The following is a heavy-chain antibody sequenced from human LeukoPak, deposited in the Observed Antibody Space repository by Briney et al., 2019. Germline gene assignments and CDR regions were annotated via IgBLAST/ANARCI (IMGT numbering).Heavy chain of an antibody. V-gene: IGHV3-30*02. J-gene: IGHJ3*02. CDR1: EFTFSSYG. D-gene: IGHD3-22*01. CDR2: IRYDGGNK. CDR3: ANDGAYYDSSTDAFDI. Sequence: GGSLRLSCAASEFTFSSYGMHWVRQAPGKGLEWVAFIRYDGGNKYYADSVKGRFTISRDNSKNTLYLQMNSLRAEDAAVYYCANDGAYYDSSTDAFDIWGQGTMVTVSS.